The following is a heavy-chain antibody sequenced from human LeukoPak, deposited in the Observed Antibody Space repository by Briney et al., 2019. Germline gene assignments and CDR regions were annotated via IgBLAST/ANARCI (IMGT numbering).Heavy chain of an antibody. CDR1: GGSFSGYY. CDR3: ARSYRYSNHFDY. V-gene: IGHV4-34*01. D-gene: IGHD4-11*01. Sequence: SETLSLTCAVYGGSFSGYYWSWIRQSPGKGLEWIGDINHSGSTNYNPSLKSRVTISVDTSKNQFSLKLSSVTAADTAVYYCARSYRYSNHFDYWGQGTLVTVSS. CDR2: INHSGST. J-gene: IGHJ4*02.